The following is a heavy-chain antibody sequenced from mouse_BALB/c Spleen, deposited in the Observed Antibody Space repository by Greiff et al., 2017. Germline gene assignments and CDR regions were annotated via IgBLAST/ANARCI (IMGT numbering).Heavy chain of an antibody. Sequence: EVQLQESGAELVKPGASVKLSCTASGFNIKDTYMHWVKQRPEQGLEWIGRIDPANGNTKYDPKFQGKATITADTSSNTAYLQLSSLTSEDTAVYYCASGTVVATKAYWGQGTLVTVSA. J-gene: IGHJ3*01. V-gene: IGHV14-3*02. CDR3: ASGTVVATKAY. CDR1: GFNIKDTY. CDR2: IDPANGNT. D-gene: IGHD1-1*01.